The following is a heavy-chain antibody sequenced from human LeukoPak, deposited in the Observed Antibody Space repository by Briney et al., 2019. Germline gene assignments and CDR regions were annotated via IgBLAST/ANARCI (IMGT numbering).Heavy chain of an antibody. J-gene: IGHJ6*03. V-gene: IGHV3-23*01. CDR3: AKTAGGTYYYYMDV. D-gene: IGHD1-1*01. CDR2: ISGSGGST. CDR1: GFTFSSYA. Sequence: PGGSLRLSCAASGFTFSSYAMSWVRQAPGKGLEWVSAISGSGGSTYCADSVKGRFTISRDNSKNTLYLQMNSLRAEDTAVYYCAKTAGGTYYYYMDVWGKGTTVTVSS.